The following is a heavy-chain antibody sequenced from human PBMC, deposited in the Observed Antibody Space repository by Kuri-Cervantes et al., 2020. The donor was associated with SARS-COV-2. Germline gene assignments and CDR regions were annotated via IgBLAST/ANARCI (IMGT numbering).Heavy chain of an antibody. CDR2: ISYDGSNK. Sequence: GGSLRLSCAASGFTFSSYAMSWVRQAPGKGLEWVAVISYDGSNKYYADSVKGRFTISRDNARDSLFLQMNSLSGEDTAVYFCARDNYDYWSSYDGRTGPEYYYNGMDVWGQGTTV. CDR1: GFTFSSYA. V-gene: IGHV3-30-3*01. D-gene: IGHD3-3*01. CDR3: ARDNYDYWSSYDGRTGPEYYYNGMDV. J-gene: IGHJ6*01.